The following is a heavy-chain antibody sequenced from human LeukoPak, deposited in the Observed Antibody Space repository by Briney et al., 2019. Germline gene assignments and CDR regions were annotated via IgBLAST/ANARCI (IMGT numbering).Heavy chain of an antibody. Sequence: GASVKVSCKASGFTLIDYIHWVRQDPRQGLQWMGWIKPNSGDTEYAQKFQGRVTMTRDTSISTVYMELSSLRSDDTAVYFCARGAVAVEGFHHWGQGTLVTVSS. D-gene: IGHD6-19*01. CDR3: ARGAVAVEGFHH. CDR2: IKPNSGDT. CDR1: GFTLIDY. V-gene: IGHV1-2*02. J-gene: IGHJ4*02.